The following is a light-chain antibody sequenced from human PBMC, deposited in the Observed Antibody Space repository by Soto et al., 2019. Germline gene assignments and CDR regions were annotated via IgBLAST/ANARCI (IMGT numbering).Light chain of an antibody. CDR1: QSISSW. CDR3: KQYDSPHWT. V-gene: IGKV1-5*03. J-gene: IGKJ1*01. Sequence: DIQMTQSPSTLSSSLGDRVTITCRASQSISSWLAWYQKKPGRAPNLLIYRASSLEGGVPSRFSGSGSGTEFTLTISSLQPDDVVTYYRKQYDSPHWTLGQAT. CDR2: RAS.